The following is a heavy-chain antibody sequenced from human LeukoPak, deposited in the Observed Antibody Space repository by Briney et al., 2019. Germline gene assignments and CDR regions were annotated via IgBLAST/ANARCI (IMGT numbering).Heavy chain of an antibody. CDR1: GFSFSTYD. J-gene: IGHJ4*02. CDR3: ARGGYFSFDY. CDR2: ITANTRGSIT. V-gene: IGHV3-23*01. D-gene: IGHD2/OR15-2a*01. Sequence: QSGGSLRLFCVTSGFSFSTYDMSWVRQAPGKGLEWVSGITANTRGSITYYADSVKGRFTISRDSSKDTLYLQMSSLRAEDTAVYFCARGGYFSFDYWGQGTLVTVS.